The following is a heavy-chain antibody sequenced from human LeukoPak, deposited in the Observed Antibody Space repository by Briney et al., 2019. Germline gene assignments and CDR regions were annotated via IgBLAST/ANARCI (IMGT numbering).Heavy chain of an antibody. D-gene: IGHD5-18*01. V-gene: IGHV3-23*01. CDR2: ISGSGGST. Sequence: GGSLRFSCAASGFTLSSYAMSWVRQAPGKGLEWVSAISGSGGSTYYADSVKGRFTISRDNSKNTLYLQMNSLRAEDTAVYYCAKDPADTRPRYYFDYWGQGTLVTVSS. CDR1: GFTLSSYA. J-gene: IGHJ4*02. CDR3: AKDPADTRPRYYFDY.